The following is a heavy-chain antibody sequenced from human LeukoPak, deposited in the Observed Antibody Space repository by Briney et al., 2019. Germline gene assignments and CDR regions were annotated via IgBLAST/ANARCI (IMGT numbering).Heavy chain of an antibody. V-gene: IGHV1-24*01. D-gene: IGHD6-19*01. CDR1: GYTLTELS. Sequence: ASVKVSCKVSGYTLTELSMHWVRQAPGKGLEWMGGFDPEDGETIYAQKFQGRVTMTEDTSTDTAYMELSSLRSEDTAVYYCATSLIAVAGSLRDNWFDPWGQGTLVTVSS. J-gene: IGHJ5*02. CDR2: FDPEDGET. CDR3: ATSLIAVAGSLRDNWFDP.